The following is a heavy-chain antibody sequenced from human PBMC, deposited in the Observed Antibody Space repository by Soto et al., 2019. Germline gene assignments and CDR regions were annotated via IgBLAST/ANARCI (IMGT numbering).Heavy chain of an antibody. V-gene: IGHV3-23*01. D-gene: IGHD1-1*01. CDR3: AKGSTGATTRADY. Sequence: GWSLRLSCAASGFTFSNYAMNWVRQAPGEGLEWVSEITESGATYYTDSVKGRFTISRDNSKNTLYLQMNSLRAEDTAVYYGAKGSTGATTRADYWGKGPLVTVSS. CDR2: ITESGAT. CDR1: GFTFSNYA. J-gene: IGHJ4*02.